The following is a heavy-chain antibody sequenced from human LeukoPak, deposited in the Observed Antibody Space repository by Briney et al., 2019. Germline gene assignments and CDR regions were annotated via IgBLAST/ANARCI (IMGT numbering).Heavy chain of an antibody. V-gene: IGHV3-33*01. Sequence: GRALRLSCAASGFTFSSYGMHWVGQAPGKGLEWVAVIWYDGSNKYYADSVKGRFTISRDNSKNTLYLQMNSLRVEDTAVYYCAGHPRYCSSTSCLYGMDVWGKGTTVTVSS. J-gene: IGHJ6*04. CDR1: GFTFSSYG. D-gene: IGHD2-2*01. CDR2: IWYDGSNK. CDR3: AGHPRYCSSTSCLYGMDV.